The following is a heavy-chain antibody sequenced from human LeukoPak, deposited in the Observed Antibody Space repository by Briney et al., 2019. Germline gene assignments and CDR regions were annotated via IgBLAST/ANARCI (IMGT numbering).Heavy chain of an antibody. Sequence: PGGSLRLSCAASGFTFSTYAMSWVRQTPGKGLEWVGRIKSKTDGGTTDYAAPVKGRFTISRDDSKNTLYLQMNSLKTEDTAVYYCTTVLIVVVTATNDYWGQGTLVTVSS. D-gene: IGHD2-21*02. CDR3: TTVLIVVVTATNDY. CDR1: GFTFSTYA. V-gene: IGHV3-15*01. CDR2: IKSKTDGGTT. J-gene: IGHJ4*02.